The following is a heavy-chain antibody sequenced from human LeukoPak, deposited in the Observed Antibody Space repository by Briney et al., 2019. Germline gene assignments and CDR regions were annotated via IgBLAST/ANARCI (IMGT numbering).Heavy chain of an antibody. V-gene: IGHV3-74*01. J-gene: IGHJ4*02. Sequence: GGSLRLSCAASGFTFGDYWMHWVRQAPGKGLVWVSRIISDGSSASYADSVKGRFTMSRDNAKNTLHLQMNSLRVEDAAVYYCVRDSNYHPDCWGQGTLVTVSS. CDR1: GFTFGDYW. CDR3: VRDSNYHPDC. CDR2: IISDGSSA. D-gene: IGHD4-11*01.